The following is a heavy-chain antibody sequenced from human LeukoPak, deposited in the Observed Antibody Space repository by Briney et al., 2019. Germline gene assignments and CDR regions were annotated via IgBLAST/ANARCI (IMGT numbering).Heavy chain of an antibody. J-gene: IGHJ4*02. Sequence: GGSLRLSCAASRFTFSSYSMNWVRQAPGKGLEWVSSISSSSSYIYYADSVKGRFTISRDNSKNTLYLQMNSLRAEDTAVYYCAKAPGVVPAAKGDYWGQGTLVTVSS. CDR1: RFTFSSYS. CDR2: ISSSSSYI. D-gene: IGHD2-2*01. CDR3: AKAPGVVPAAKGDY. V-gene: IGHV3-21*01.